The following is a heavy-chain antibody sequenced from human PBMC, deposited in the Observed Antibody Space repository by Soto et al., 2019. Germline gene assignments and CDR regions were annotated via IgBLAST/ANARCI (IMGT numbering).Heavy chain of an antibody. Sequence: EVQLVESGGGLVQPGGSLRLSCAASGFTFSDSAIHWVRQAPGKGLEWVGRVANKPEGYTITYGVSVKGRFTISRDDPKNMAYLQMNRLKIEDTAVYYSHKYSGPLIMPAALGPGTLVTVSS. CDR3: HKYSGPLIMPAA. CDR2: VANKPEGYTI. V-gene: IGHV3-73*02. J-gene: IGHJ5*02. CDR1: GFTFSDSA. D-gene: IGHD1-26*01.